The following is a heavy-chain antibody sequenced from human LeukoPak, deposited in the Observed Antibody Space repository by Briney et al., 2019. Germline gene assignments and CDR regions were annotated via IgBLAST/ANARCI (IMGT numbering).Heavy chain of an antibody. CDR2: ISSRGSTI. Sequence: GGSLRLSCAASGFTFSSYEMNWARQAPGKGLEWVSYISSRGSTIYYADSVKGRFTISRDNAKNSLYLQMNSLRAEDTAVYYCARASRDHFQPLDYWGQGTLVTVSS. CDR3: ARASRDHFQPLDY. J-gene: IGHJ4*02. CDR1: GFTFSSYE. D-gene: IGHD2-2*01. V-gene: IGHV3-48*03.